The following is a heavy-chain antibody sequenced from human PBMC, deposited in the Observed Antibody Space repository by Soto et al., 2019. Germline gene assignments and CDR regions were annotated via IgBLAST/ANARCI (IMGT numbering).Heavy chain of an antibody. CDR2: IYYTGST. D-gene: IGHD2-15*01. J-gene: IGHJ5*02. V-gene: IGHV4-30-4*01. CDR3: ARVGYCSGDTCYLAWFDP. CDR1: GGSISSGDYY. Sequence: QVQLQESGPGPVKPSQTLSLSCSVSGGSISSGDYYWSWIRQPPGKGLEWIGYIYYTGSTYYNPSLKSRVTTSVDTSKNQFSLNLSSVTAADTAVYYCARVGYCSGDTCYLAWFDPWGRGTQVTVSS.